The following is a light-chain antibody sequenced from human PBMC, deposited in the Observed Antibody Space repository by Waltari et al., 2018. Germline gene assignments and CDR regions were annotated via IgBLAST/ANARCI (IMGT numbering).Light chain of an antibody. V-gene: IGKV1-5*03. CDR3: QQYNNLWT. J-gene: IGKJ1*01. Sequence: DIQMTQSPSTLSASVGDRVTITCRASQSISSWLAWYQQKPGKAPKLLIYQASALEGGVPSRFGGRGSGTEFTLTISSLQPDDFATYYCQQYNNLWTFGQGTKVEIK. CDR1: QSISSW. CDR2: QAS.